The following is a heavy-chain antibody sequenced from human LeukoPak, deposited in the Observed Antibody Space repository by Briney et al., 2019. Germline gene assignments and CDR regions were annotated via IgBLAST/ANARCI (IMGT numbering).Heavy chain of an antibody. V-gene: IGHV4-4*02. CDR1: GGSISSSNW. J-gene: IGHJ4*02. CDR2: IYHSGST. CDR3: ARDLSPGTTGGDY. Sequence: SETLSLTCAVSGGSISSSNWWSWVRQPPGKGLEWIGEIYHSGSTNYNPSLKSRVTISVDKSKNQFSLKLSSVTAADTAVYYCARDLSPGTTGGDYWGQGTLVTVSS. D-gene: IGHD1-1*01.